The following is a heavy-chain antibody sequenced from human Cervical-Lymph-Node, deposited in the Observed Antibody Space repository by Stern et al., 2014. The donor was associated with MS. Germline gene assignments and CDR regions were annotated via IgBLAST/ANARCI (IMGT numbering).Heavy chain of an antibody. V-gene: IGHV1-2*02. CDR3: ARDRGSHSDY. D-gene: IGHD1-26*01. CDR1: GYSFTAYF. J-gene: IGHJ4*02. Sequence: VQLVESGAEVKKPGASVKVSCKASGYSFTAYFIHWVRQAPGQGLAWMGWISTDTGGANYAQRFQGRVTMTRDTSISTTYMELSRLRSDDTAVYYCARDRGSHSDYWGQGTLVTVSS. CDR2: ISTDTGGA.